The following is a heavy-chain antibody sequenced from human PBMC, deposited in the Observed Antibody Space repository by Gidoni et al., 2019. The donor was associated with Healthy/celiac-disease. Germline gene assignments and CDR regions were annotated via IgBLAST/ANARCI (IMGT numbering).Heavy chain of an antibody. CDR3: AKDSEMIAAAGTVYYGMDV. D-gene: IGHD6-13*01. CDR1: GFTFDDYA. Sequence: EVQLVESGGGVVQPGGSLRLSCAASGFTFDDYAMHWVRQAPGKGLEWVSLISGDGGSTYYADSVKGRFTISRDNSKNSLYLQMNSLRTEDTALYYCAKDSEMIAAAGTVYYGMDVWGQGTTVTVSS. J-gene: IGHJ6*02. CDR2: ISGDGGST. V-gene: IGHV3-43*02.